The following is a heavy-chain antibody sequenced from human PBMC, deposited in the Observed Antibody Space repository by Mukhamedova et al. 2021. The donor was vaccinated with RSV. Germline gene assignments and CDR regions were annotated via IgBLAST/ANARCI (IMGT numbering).Heavy chain of an antibody. D-gene: IGHD3-22*01. V-gene: IGHV3-11*03. CDR3: ARSDNYDSSGYPLYYFDY. Sequence: GKGRFTISRDNAKNSLYLQMNSLRAEDTAVYYCARSDNYDSSGYPLYYFDYLGQGTLVTVSP. J-gene: IGHJ4*02.